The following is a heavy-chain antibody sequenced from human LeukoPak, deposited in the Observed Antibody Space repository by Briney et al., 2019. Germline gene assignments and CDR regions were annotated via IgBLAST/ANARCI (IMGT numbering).Heavy chain of an antibody. CDR3: ARGLHRRYYGSGTPQSYYYYCMDV. D-gene: IGHD3-10*01. J-gene: IGHJ6*03. Sequence: SETLSLTCAVYGGSFSGYYWSWIRQPPGKGREWIGEINNGGSTNYNPSLKSRVTISVDTSKNQFSLKLSSVTAADTAVYYCARGLHRRYYGSGTPQSYYYYCMDVWGKGPRSPSP. CDR2: INNGGST. CDR1: GGSFSGYY. V-gene: IGHV4-34*01.